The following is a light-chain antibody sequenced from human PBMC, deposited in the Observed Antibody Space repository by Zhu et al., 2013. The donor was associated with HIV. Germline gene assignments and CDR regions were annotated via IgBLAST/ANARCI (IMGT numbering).Light chain of an antibody. V-gene: IGLV3-1*01. CDR1: RLHEKY. Sequence: SYEMTQPRSVSVSPGQTASISCSGDRLHEKYVHWYQKRPGQSPLVVIFQDNQRPSGFSNRFSGSKSGNTASLTISGLQAEDEADYYCCSYARSYVVFGGGTKVSVL. CDR2: QDN. J-gene: IGLJ2*01. CDR3: CSYARSYVV.